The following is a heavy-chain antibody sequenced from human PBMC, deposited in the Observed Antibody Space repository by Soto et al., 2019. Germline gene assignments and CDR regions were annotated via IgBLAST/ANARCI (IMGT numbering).Heavy chain of an antibody. J-gene: IGHJ4*02. D-gene: IGHD5-12*01. CDR1: GYTFTNYA. CDR3: ARVSGYYLPDY. V-gene: IGHV1-3*05. Sequence: QVQLVQSGAEEKKPGASVKVSCKASGYTFTNYATHWVRQAPGQRLEWMGWINAGNGNTKYSQKFQGRVTITRDTSASTAYMEPSSLRSEDTAVYYWARVSGYYLPDYWGQGTLVTVSS. CDR2: INAGNGNT.